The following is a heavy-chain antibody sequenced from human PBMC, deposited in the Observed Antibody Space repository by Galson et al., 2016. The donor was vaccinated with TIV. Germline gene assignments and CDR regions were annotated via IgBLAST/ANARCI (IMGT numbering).Heavy chain of an antibody. D-gene: IGHD3-10*01. Sequence: SLRLSCAASGFSFSVYYMNWVRQAPGKGLVWISYISSAGSYIDYAASVRGRFTISRDNAKKSLFLQMNSLRAEDTAVYYCAKDERLGSYFDYWGQGTLVTVSS. CDR3: AKDERLGSYFDY. CDR2: ISSAGSYI. J-gene: IGHJ4*02. CDR1: GFSFSVYY. V-gene: IGHV3-11*03.